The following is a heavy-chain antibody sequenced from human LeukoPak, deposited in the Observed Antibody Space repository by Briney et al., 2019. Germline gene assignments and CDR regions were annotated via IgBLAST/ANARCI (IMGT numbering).Heavy chain of an antibody. CDR3: ARESGIVVVPAAAFDI. CDR2: IIPIFGTA. Sequence: SVKVSCKASGGTFSSYAISRVRQAPGQGLEWMGRIIPIFGTANYAQKFQGRVTITADESTSTAYMELSSLRSEDTAVYYCARESGIVVVPAAAFDIWGQGTMVTVSS. J-gene: IGHJ3*02. CDR1: GGTFSSYA. D-gene: IGHD2-2*01. V-gene: IGHV1-69*13.